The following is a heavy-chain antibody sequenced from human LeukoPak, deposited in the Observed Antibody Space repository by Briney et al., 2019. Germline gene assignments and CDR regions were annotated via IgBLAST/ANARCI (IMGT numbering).Heavy chain of an antibody. CDR2: ISSSGSTI. D-gene: IGHD3-22*01. Sequence: PGGSLRLSCAASGFTFSDYDMSWIRQAPGEGLEWVSYISSSGSTIYYADSVKGRFTISRDNAKNSLYLQMNSLRAEDTAVYYCARGVHSSGYYRYFDYWGQGTLVTVSS. J-gene: IGHJ4*02. CDR1: GFTFSDYD. CDR3: ARGVHSSGYYRYFDY. V-gene: IGHV3-11*01.